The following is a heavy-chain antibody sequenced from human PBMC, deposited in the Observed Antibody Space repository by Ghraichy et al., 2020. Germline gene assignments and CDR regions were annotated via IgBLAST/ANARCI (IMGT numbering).Heavy chain of an antibody. CDR3: AKDSRAYYGSGTHFDY. D-gene: IGHD3-10*01. J-gene: IGHJ4*02. Sequence: GGSLRLSCAASGFTFSTYAMSWVRQAPGKGLEWVSTVSGSGSSTFHADSVKGRFTISRDNSKNTLYLQMNSLRAEDTAVYYCAKDSRAYYGSGTHFDYWGQGTLVTVSS. CDR1: GFTFSTYA. CDR2: VSGSGSST. V-gene: IGHV3-23*01.